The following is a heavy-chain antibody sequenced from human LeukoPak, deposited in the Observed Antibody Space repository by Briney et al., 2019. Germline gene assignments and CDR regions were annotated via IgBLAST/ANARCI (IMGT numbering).Heavy chain of an antibody. CDR2: IIPILSQT. CDR3: AKVRGSDAFDL. Sequence: SVKVSCKSSGGAISTHAINWVRQAPGQGLEWMGRIIPILSQTNYALKFRGRFTMTADESTNTAYMELSSLKSEDTAVYFCAKVRGSDAFDLWGQGTMVTVSS. D-gene: IGHD3-10*01. CDR1: GGAISTHA. J-gene: IGHJ3*01. V-gene: IGHV1-69*11.